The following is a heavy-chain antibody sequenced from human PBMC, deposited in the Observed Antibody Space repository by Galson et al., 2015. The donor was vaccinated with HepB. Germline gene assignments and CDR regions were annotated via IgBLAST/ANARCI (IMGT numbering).Heavy chain of an antibody. V-gene: IGHV4-30-2*05. CDR3: GRETANYGSGISYGMDV. Sequence: GTTHYNPSFTSRVTISIDTSENRFSLNVSSVTAADTAVYYCGRETANYGSGISYGMDVWGPGATVTVSS. J-gene: IGHJ6*01. D-gene: IGHD3-10*01. CDR2: GTT.